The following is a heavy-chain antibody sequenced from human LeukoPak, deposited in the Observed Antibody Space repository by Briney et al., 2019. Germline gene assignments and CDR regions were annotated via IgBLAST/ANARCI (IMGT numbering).Heavy chain of an antibody. CDR2: ISYNGINE. J-gene: IGHJ4*02. CDR1: GFSFSDYN. D-gene: IGHD6-19*01. V-gene: IGHV3-30*18. Sequence: GGSLRLSCAASGFSFSDYNMHWVRQAPGKGLEWLAVISYNGINEYYADSVKGRFTISRDNSKSTLLLQMNSLRAEDTAVYYCAKVRWDNSGWYYLDSWGQGTPVTVSS. CDR3: AKVRWDNSGWYYLDS.